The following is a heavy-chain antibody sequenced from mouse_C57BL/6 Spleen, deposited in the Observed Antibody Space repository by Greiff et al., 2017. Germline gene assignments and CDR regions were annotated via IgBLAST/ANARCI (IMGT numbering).Heavy chain of an antibody. D-gene: IGHD2-3*01. J-gene: IGHJ2*01. CDR3: TREGDGYFDFDY. Sequence: EVKLVESGEGLVKPGGSLKLSCAASGFTFSSYAMSWVRQTPEKRLEWVAYISSGGDYIYYADTVKGRFTISRDNAKNTLYLQMSSLKSEDTAMYYCTREGDGYFDFDYWGQGTTLTVSS. V-gene: IGHV5-9-1*02. CDR1: GFTFSSYA. CDR2: ISSGGDYI.